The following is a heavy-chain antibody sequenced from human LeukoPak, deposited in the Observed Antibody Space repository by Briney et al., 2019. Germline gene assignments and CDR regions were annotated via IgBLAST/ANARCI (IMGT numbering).Heavy chain of an antibody. J-gene: IGHJ4*02. CDR1: GFTFSDYY. CDR3: ARDPDRSGYGPIDY. Sequence: PGGSLRLSCAASGFTFSDYYMIWIRQAPGKGLEWVSYISSSDSSKKYADSVRGRFTISRDNAKNSLYLQMNSLRAEDTAVYYCARDPDRSGYGPIDYWGQGTLVTVSS. CDR2: ISSSDSSK. V-gene: IGHV3-11*01. D-gene: IGHD3-22*01.